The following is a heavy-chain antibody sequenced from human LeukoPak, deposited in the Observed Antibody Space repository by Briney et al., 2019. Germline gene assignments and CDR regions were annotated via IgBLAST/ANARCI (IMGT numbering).Heavy chain of an antibody. CDR1: DGSFTSYW. D-gene: IGHD3-10*01. V-gene: IGHV4-34*01. CDR3: ARNQLSGWFDP. Sequence: SETLSLTCAVYDGSFTSYWWSWIRQPSGKGLEWIAEIHHSRITTYNPSLKSRATISIDTSRNQFSLKLNSVTAADTAVYYCARNQLSGWFDPWGQGTLVTVSS. CDR2: IHHSRIT. J-gene: IGHJ5*02.